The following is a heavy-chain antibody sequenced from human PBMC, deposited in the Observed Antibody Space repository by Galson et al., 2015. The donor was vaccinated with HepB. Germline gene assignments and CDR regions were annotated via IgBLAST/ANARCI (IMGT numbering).Heavy chain of an antibody. Sequence: SLRLSCAASGFTFSSYAMHWVRQAPGKGPEWVAAISSDGSNTYYADSVKGRFTISRDNSKNTLYLQMNSLRAEDTAVYYCARSAHVGCGGDCYWGFDYWCQGTLVTVSS. CDR2: ISSDGSNT. CDR3: ARSAHVGCGGDCYWGFDY. J-gene: IGHJ4*02. V-gene: IGHV3-30-3*01. D-gene: IGHD2-21*02. CDR1: GFTFSSYA.